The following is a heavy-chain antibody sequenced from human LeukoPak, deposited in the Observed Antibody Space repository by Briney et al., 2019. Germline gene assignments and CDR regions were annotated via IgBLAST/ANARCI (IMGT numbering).Heavy chain of an antibody. CDR2: ISWNSGSI. Sequence: GGSLRLSCAASGFTFDDYAMHWVRQAPGKGLEWVSGISWNSGSIGYADSVKGRFTISRDNAKNFLYLQMNSLRAEDTALYYCAKDIGRIAADPFDYWGQGTLVTVSS. CDR1: GFTFDDYA. V-gene: IGHV3-9*01. D-gene: IGHD6-13*01. J-gene: IGHJ4*02. CDR3: AKDIGRIAADPFDY.